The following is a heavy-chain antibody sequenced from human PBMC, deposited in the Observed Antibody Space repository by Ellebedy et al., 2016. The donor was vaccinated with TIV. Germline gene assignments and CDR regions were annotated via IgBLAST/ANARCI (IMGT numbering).Heavy chain of an antibody. CDR1: GFTFSSYA. CDR2: IIRTGSRT. J-gene: IGHJ4*02. CDR3: AKGRGGGSGTSAPRYYFDY. V-gene: IGHV3-23*01. D-gene: IGHD2-8*02. Sequence: GESLKISCAASGFTFSSYAMSWVRQAPGKGLEWVSTIIRTGSRTYYADSVEGRFIISRDNSKKTLYLPMNSLRAEDTDEYYCAKGRGGGSGTSAPRYYFDYWGLGTLVTVSS.